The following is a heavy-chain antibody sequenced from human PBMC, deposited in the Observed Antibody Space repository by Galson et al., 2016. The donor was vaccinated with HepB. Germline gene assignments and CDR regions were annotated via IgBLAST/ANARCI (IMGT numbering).Heavy chain of an antibody. CDR1: GASIKNNTW. CDR3: ARGQEDQDGYDF. V-gene: IGHV4-4*02. CDR2: IYRSGGT. D-gene: IGHD2-15*01. J-gene: IGHJ4*02. Sequence: SETLSLTCGVSGASIKNNTWWSWVRQSPGQGLEWIGEIYRSGGTNYKPSLKSRVTMSIDKSKNQFSLKLTSVTAADTAVYYCARGQEDQDGYDFWGQGTLVTVSS.